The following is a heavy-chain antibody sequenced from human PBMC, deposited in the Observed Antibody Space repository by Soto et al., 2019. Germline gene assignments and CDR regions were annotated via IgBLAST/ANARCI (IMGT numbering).Heavy chain of an antibody. D-gene: IGHD3-22*01. Sequence: GGSLRLSCAASGFTFSSYWMSWVRQAPGKGLEWVANIKQDGSEKYYVDSVKGRFTISRDNAKNSLYLQMNSLRAEDTAVYYCARDCRGDYYDSSGCYYYYGMDVWGQGTTVTVSS. CDR2: IKQDGSEK. CDR3: ARDCRGDYYDSSGCYYYYGMDV. J-gene: IGHJ6*02. CDR1: GFTFSSYW. V-gene: IGHV3-7*05.